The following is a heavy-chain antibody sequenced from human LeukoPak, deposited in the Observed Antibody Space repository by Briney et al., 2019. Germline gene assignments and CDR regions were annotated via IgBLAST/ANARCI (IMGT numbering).Heavy chain of an antibody. CDR1: GFTFNTYA. V-gene: IGHV3-23*01. J-gene: IGHJ4*02. CDR3: TGDYKADC. D-gene: IGHD1-1*01. Sequence: GGSLRLSCVTSGFTFNTYAMTWVRQAPGKGLEWVSVISGSGDATNYADSVKGRFTISRDNSKNTLFLQMDRLRADDTAVYYCTGDYKADCWGQGTLVTVSS. CDR2: ISGSGDAT.